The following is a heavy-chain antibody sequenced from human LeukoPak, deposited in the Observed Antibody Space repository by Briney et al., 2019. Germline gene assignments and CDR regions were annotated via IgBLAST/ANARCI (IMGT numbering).Heavy chain of an antibody. Sequence: SQTLSLTCTVPGGSISSGDYYWSWIRQPPGKGLEWFGYIYYSGSTYYNPSLKSRVTISVDTSKNQFSLKLSSVTAADTAVYYCAREVGYCSSTSCYNFDYWGQGTLVTVSS. CDR1: GGSISSGDYY. CDR2: IYYSGST. V-gene: IGHV4-30-4*08. CDR3: AREVGYCSSTSCYNFDY. J-gene: IGHJ4*02. D-gene: IGHD2-2*02.